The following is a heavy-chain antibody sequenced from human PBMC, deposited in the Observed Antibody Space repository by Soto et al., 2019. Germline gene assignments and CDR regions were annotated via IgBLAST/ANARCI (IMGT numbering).Heavy chain of an antibody. J-gene: IGHJ4*02. CDR1: GFTFSSYA. D-gene: IGHD3-10*01. Sequence: EVQLLESGGGLVQPGGSLRLSCAASGFTFSSYAMSWVRQAPGKGLEWVSAISGSGGSTYYADSVKGRFTISRDNSKNTLYLQMSSLRAEDTAVYYCAKYVLLWFGEIRYFDYWGQGTLVTVSS. V-gene: IGHV3-23*01. CDR3: AKYVLLWFGEIRYFDY. CDR2: ISGSGGST.